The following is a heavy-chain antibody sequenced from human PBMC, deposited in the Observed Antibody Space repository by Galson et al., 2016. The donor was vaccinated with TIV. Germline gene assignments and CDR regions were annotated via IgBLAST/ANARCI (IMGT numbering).Heavy chain of an antibody. V-gene: IGHV4-59*08. CDR2: IYYSGNTNY. J-gene: IGHJ2*01. D-gene: IGHD4-17*01. Sequence: LSLTCSVSRGFISSHHWSWIRQPPGKGLEWIGYIYYSGNTNYNYNPSLESRVTMSVDTSKSQLSLELTSVTAADTGVYFCARAPYGENWYFDLWGRSTLVTVSS. CDR1: RGFISSHH. CDR3: ARAPYGENWYFDL.